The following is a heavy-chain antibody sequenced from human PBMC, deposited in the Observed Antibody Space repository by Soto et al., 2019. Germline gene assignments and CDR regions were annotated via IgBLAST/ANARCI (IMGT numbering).Heavy chain of an antibody. V-gene: IGHV1-3*01. J-gene: IGHJ4*02. CDR2: INAGNGNT. CDR3: ARTASMITFGGVIVAFDY. CDR1: GYTFTSYA. Sequence: ASVKVSCKASGYTFTSYAMHWVRQAPGQRLEWMGWINAGNGNTKYSQKFQGRVTITRDTSASTAYMELSSLRSEDTAVYYCARTASMITFGGVIVAFDYWGQGTLVTVSS. D-gene: IGHD3-16*02.